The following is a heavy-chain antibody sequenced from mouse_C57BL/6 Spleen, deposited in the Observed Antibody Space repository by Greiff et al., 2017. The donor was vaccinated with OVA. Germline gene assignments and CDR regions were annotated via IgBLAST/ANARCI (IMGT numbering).Heavy chain of an antibody. CDR2: IHPNSGST. J-gene: IGHJ2*01. D-gene: IGHD1-1*01. CDR1: GYTFTSYW. V-gene: IGHV1-64*01. Sequence: VQLQQPGAELVKPGASVKLSCKASGYTFTSYWMHWVKQRPGQGLEWIGMIHPNSGSTNYNEKFKSKATLTVDKSSSTAYMQLSSLTSEDSAVYYCASVIYYYGSSLYFDYWGQGTTLTVSS. CDR3: ASVIYYYGSSLYFDY.